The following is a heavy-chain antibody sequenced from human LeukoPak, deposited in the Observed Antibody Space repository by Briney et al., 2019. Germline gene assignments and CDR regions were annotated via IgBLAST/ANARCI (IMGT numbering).Heavy chain of an antibody. CDR2: ISYDGSNK. J-gene: IGHJ3*02. CDR3: AREREVLGYGGANDAFDI. CDR1: GFTFSSYG. V-gene: IGHV3-30*03. D-gene: IGHD5-12*01. Sequence: SGGSLRLSCAASGFTFSSYGMHWVRQAPGKGLEWVAVISYDGSNKYYADSVKGRFTISRDNSKNTLYLQMNSLRSEDTAVYYCAREREVLGYGGANDAFDIWGQGTMVTVSS.